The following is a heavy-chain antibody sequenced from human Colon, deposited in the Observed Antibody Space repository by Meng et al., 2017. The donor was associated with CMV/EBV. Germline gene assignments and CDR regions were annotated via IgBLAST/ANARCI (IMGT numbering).Heavy chain of an antibody. J-gene: IGHJ4*02. CDR1: GYTFSDYY. CDR3: VRSSGWSLFDY. Sequence: QVQLMQPGAGVKEPGASVKVSCKTSGYTFSDYYMHWVRQAPGQGLEWMGWIRSDGSATNYAQKFRGRVTMTRDASVSTAYMELSGLTSDDTAVYFCVRSSGWSLFDYWGPGALVTVSS. CDR2: IRSDGSAT. V-gene: IGHV1-2*02. D-gene: IGHD6-19*01.